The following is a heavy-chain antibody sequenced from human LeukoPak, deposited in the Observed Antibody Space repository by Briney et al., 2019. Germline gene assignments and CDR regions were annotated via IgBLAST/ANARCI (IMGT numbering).Heavy chain of an antibody. CDR2: INHSGST. CDR3: ARLYCGGDCYSRGYYYMDV. CDR1: GGSFSGYY. J-gene: IGHJ6*03. D-gene: IGHD2-21*01. V-gene: IGHV4-34*01. Sequence: SETLSLTCAVYGGSFSGYYWSWIRQPPRTGLEWNGEINHSGSTNYNPSPKSRVTISVDTSKNQFSLKLSSVTAADTAVYYCARLYCGGDCYSRGYYYMDVWGKGTTVTVSS.